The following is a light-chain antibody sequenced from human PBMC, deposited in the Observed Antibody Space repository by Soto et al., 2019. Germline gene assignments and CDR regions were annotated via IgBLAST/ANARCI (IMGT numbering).Light chain of an antibody. CDR3: NSYEGSNNLV. Sequence: QSVLTQPPSASGSPGQSVTISCTGTTSDVGAYNSVSWYQQHPGRAPKLLIYEVTKRPSGVPHRFSGSKSGNTASLTVSGLQAEDEDDYYCNSYEGSNNLVFGGGTKVTVL. CDR1: TSDVGAYNS. J-gene: IGLJ2*01. CDR2: EVT. V-gene: IGLV2-8*01.